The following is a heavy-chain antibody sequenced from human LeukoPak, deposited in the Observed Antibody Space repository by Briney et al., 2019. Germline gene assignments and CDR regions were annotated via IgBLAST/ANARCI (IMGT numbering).Heavy chain of an antibody. Sequence: ASVKVSCKASGYTFTSYDINWMRQATGQGLEWMGWMNPNSGNTGYAQKFQGRVTMTRNTSISTAYMELSSLRSEDTAVYYCARVEGQLWSGYYYYMDVWGKGTTVTVSS. V-gene: IGHV1-8*01. CDR3: ARVEGQLWSGYYYYMDV. J-gene: IGHJ6*03. CDR2: MNPNSGNT. D-gene: IGHD5-18*01. CDR1: GYTFTSYD.